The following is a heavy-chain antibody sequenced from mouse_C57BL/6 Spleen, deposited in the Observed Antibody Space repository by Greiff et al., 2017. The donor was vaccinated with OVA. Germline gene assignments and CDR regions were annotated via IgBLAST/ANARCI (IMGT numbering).Heavy chain of an antibody. Sequence: QVQLQQPGAELVMPGASVKLSCKASGYTFTSYWMHWVKQRPGQGLEWIGEIDPSDSYTNYNQKFKGKSTLTVDKSSSTAYMQLSSLTSEDSAVYYCASVYYGDDVYFDYWGQGTTLTVAS. V-gene: IGHV1-69*01. J-gene: IGHJ2*01. CDR1: GYTFTSYW. CDR2: IDPSDSYT. CDR3: ASVYYGDDVYFDY. D-gene: IGHD2-2*01.